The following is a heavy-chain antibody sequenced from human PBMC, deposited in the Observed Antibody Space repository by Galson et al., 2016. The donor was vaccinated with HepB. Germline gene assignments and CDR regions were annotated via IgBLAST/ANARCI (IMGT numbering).Heavy chain of an antibody. Sequence: SVKVSCKASGYTFTSNGIGWVRQAPGQGLEWMGWISTYYAYTNYAQKFQGRVTMTTDTSTSTAYMELRSLRSDDTAVYYCARAQEYSGYDLGGEIGYWGQGTLVTVSS. J-gene: IGHJ4*02. V-gene: IGHV1-18*01. CDR1: GYTFTSNG. D-gene: IGHD5-12*01. CDR3: ARAQEYSGYDLGGEIGY. CDR2: ISTYYAYT.